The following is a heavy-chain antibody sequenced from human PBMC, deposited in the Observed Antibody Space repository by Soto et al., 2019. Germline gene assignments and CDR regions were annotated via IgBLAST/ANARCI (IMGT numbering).Heavy chain of an antibody. Sequence: EVQLVQSGAEVKKPGESLRISCKGSGYSFTSYWISWVRQMPGKGLEWMGRIDPSDSYTNYSPSFQGHVTISAYKSISTAYLQWSSLKAPDTALYDCARLSDYYGSRTPWGQGTLVTVSS. D-gene: IGHD3-10*01. CDR1: GYSFTSYW. CDR2: IDPSDSYT. V-gene: IGHV5-10-1*01. J-gene: IGHJ4*02. CDR3: ARLSDYYGSRTP.